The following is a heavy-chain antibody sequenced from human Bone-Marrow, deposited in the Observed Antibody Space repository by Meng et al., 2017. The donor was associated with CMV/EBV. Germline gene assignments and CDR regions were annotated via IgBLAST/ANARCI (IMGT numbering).Heavy chain of an antibody. CDR3: ARADGSEYSSSSGLGGIDY. CDR2: ISSSSSYI. V-gene: IGHV3-21*01. D-gene: IGHD6-6*01. Sequence: GESLKISCAASGFTFSSYSMNWVRQAPGKGLEWVSSISSSSSYIYYADSVKGRFTISRDNAKNSLYLQMNSLRAEDTAVYYCARADGSEYSSSSGLGGIDYWGQGTLVTVSS. J-gene: IGHJ4*02. CDR1: GFTFSSYS.